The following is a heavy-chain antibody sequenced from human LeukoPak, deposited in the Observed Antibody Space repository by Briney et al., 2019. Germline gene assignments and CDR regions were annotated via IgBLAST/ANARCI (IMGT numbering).Heavy chain of an antibody. Sequence: GASVKVSCKASGYTFTGYYMHWVRQAPGQGLEWMGWINPNSGGTNYAQKFQGWVTMTRDTSISTAYMELSRLRSDDTAVYYCARFWSGARHDYGDPMEPYYFDYWGQGTLVTASS. CDR2: INPNSGGT. CDR3: ARFWSGARHDYGDPMEPYYFDY. D-gene: IGHD4-17*01. J-gene: IGHJ4*02. CDR1: GYTFTGYY. V-gene: IGHV1-2*04.